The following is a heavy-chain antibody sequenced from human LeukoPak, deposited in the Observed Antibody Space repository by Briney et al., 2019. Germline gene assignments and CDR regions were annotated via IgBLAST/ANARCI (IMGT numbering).Heavy chain of an antibody. Sequence: SVKVSCKASGGTFSSYAISWVRQAPGQGLEWMGGIIPIFGTANYAQKFQGRVTITTDESTSTAYMELSSLRSEDTAVYYCARSRGYRSEFDYWGQEPWSPSPQ. CDR3: ARSRGYRSEFDY. V-gene: IGHV1-69*05. CDR2: IIPIFGTA. CDR1: GGTFSSYA. D-gene: IGHD5-18*01. J-gene: IGHJ4*01.